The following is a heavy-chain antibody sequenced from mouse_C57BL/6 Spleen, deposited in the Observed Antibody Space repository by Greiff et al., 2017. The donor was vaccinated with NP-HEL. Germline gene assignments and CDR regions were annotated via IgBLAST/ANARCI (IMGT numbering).Heavy chain of an antibody. V-gene: IGHV1-64*01. D-gene: IGHD1-1*01. CDR2: IHPNSGST. J-gene: IGHJ1*03. CDR3: ARGYYYGSSYWYFDV. Sequence: QVQLQQSGAELVKPGASVKLSCKASGYTFTSYWMHWVKQRPGQGLEWIGMIHPNSGSTNYNEKFKSKATLTVDKSSSTAYMQLSSLTSEDSAVYYCARGYYYGSSYWYFDVWGTGTTVTVSS. CDR1: GYTFTSYW.